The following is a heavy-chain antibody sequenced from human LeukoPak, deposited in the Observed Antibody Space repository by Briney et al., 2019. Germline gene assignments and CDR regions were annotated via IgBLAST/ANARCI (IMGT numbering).Heavy chain of an antibody. D-gene: IGHD6-19*01. CDR2: INSDGSST. CDR3: AKDGGYIRGWYPYYFDY. J-gene: IGHJ4*02. V-gene: IGHV3-74*01. CDR1: GFTFSRCW. Sequence: GGSLRLSCAASGFTFSRCWMHWVRQGPGKGLVGVSRINSDGSSTTYADSVKGRFTISRDNSKNTLYLQMNSLRAEDTAVYYCAKDGGYIRGWYPYYFDYWGQGTLVTVSS.